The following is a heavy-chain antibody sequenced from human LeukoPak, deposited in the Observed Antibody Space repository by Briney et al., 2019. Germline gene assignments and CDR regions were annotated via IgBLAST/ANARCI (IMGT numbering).Heavy chain of an antibody. CDR3: ARDGGDGYNLDY. V-gene: IGHV3-30*04. Sequence: PGRSLRLSCAASGFTFSSYTMHWVRQAPGKGLEWVAFISYDGSNKYYADSVRGRFTISRDNSKNTLYLQMNSLRTEDTAVFYCARDGGDGYNLDYWGQGTLVTVPS. D-gene: IGHD5-24*01. J-gene: IGHJ4*02. CDR2: ISYDGSNK. CDR1: GFTFSSYT.